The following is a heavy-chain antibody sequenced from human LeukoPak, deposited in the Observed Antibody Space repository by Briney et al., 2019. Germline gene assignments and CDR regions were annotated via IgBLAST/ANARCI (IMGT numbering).Heavy chain of an antibody. V-gene: IGHV3-23*01. CDR2: ISGSGGST. CDR3: AKGLMRYCSSTSCLTFDT. J-gene: IGHJ5*02. CDR1: GFTFSSYA. D-gene: IGHD2-2*01. Sequence: GGSLRLSCADSGFTFSSYAMSWVRQAPGKGLEWVSAISGSGGSTYYADSVKGRFTISRDNSKNTLYLQMNSLRAEDTAVYYCAKGLMRYCSSTSCLTFDTWGQGTLVTVSS.